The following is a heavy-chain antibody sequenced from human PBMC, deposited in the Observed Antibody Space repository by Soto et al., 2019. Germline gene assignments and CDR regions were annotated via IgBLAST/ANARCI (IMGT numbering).Heavy chain of an antibody. CDR1: GGTFSSYA. Sequence: QVQLVQSGAEVRKPGSSVKVSCKASGGTFSSYAITWVRQAPGQGLEWVGGIIPMFATSNYAQNFQGRVTITAEQSTSTAYMELSSLTFEDTAVYYCARDRDQPLGYYYALGVWGQGTTVTVSS. D-gene: IGHD6-6*01. CDR2: IIPMFATS. CDR3: ARDRDQPLGYYYALGV. J-gene: IGHJ6*02. V-gene: IGHV1-69*12.